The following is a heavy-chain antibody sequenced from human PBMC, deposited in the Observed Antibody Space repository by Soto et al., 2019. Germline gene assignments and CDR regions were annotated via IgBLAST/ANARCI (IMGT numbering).Heavy chain of an antibody. CDR3: TRDDSGLGIDY. CDR1: GFNFRDFW. J-gene: IGHJ4*02. Sequence: GGSMRLSCEASGFNFRDFWMHWVRQPPGKGPEWVSNIPSDGRDVSYADSVRGRFTISRDDARNTLYLQMSDLRVEDTAIYYCTRDDSGLGIDYWGQGTQVTVSS. V-gene: IGHV3-74*01. D-gene: IGHD1-26*01. CDR2: IPSDGRDV.